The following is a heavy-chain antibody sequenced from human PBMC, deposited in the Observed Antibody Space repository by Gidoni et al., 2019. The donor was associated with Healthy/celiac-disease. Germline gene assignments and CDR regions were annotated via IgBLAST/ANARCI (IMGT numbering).Heavy chain of an antibody. CDR2: IYTSGST. CDR3: ATTKYGSSYFDY. V-gene: IGHV4-61*02. Sequence: QVQLQESGPGLVKPSQTLSLTCTVSGGSISSGSHYWNWIRQPAGKGLEWIGRIYTSGSTNYNPSLKSRATVSVDTSKNQFSLKLTSVTAADTAIYYCATTKYGSSYFDYWGQGTLVTVSS. D-gene: IGHD6-6*01. J-gene: IGHJ4*02. CDR1: GGSISSGSHY.